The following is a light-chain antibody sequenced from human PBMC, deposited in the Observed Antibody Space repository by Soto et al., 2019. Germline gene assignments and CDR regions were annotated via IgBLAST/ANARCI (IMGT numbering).Light chain of an antibody. CDR3: VLLYGGAWV. Sequence: QAVVTQEPSLTVSPGGTVTLTCALTTGAVTSDYYPNWFQRKPGQALRTLIYRTSNKHSWTPARFSGSLLGGKAALTLSGVQAEDEADYYCVLLYGGAWVFGGGTMLTVL. V-gene: IGLV7-43*01. CDR2: RTS. CDR1: TGAVTSDYY. J-gene: IGLJ3*02.